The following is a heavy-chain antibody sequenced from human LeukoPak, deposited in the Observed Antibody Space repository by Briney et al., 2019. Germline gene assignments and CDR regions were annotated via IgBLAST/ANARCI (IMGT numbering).Heavy chain of an antibody. V-gene: IGHV3-33*01. CDR2: IWYDGHNK. J-gene: IGHJ4*02. D-gene: IGHD6-19*01. CDR3: AREWGLIAVAGGPGY. Sequence: GGSLRLSCVASGFTFSKYGMHWVRQAPGKGLEWLAIIWYDGHNKYYADSVKGRFTISRDNSKNTLFLEMTDLRAEDTAVCYCAREWGLIAVAGGPGYWGQGALVTVSS. CDR1: GFTFSKYG.